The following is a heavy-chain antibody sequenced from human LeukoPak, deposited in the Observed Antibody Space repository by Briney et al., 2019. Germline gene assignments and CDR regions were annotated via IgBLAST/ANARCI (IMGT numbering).Heavy chain of an antibody. J-gene: IGHJ6*02. V-gene: IGHV3-13*04. Sequence: GGSLRLSCAASGFTFSVFDMLWVRQATGKGLEWVSAIDTSGDTYYPGSVKGRFTISRDNAKNSLFLQMKSLRAGDTAVYYCARAPQTYGSGSQYYYSGMDVWGQGTTVTVSS. CDR3: ARAPQTYGSGSQYYYSGMDV. D-gene: IGHD3-10*01. CDR1: GFTFSVFD. CDR2: IDTSGDT.